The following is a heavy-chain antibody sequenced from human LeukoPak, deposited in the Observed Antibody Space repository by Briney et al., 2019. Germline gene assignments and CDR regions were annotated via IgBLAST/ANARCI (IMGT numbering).Heavy chain of an antibody. J-gene: IGHJ4*02. V-gene: IGHV4-39*01. CDR1: RGSITNSSCY. Sequence: SETLSLTCAVSRGSITNSSCYWGWIRQPPGKGLEWIGGIYYTGTTYYSPSLNSRITISMDTSKKQFSLRLASVTAADTAVYYCARRAVVPAAVSYFDNWGQGTLVTVSS. CDR3: ARRAVVPAAVSYFDN. D-gene: IGHD2-2*01. CDR2: IYYTGTT.